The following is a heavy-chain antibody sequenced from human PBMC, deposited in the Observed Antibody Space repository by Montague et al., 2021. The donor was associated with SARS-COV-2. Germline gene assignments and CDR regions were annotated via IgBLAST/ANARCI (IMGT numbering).Heavy chain of an antibody. CDR2: ISYDGSSK. J-gene: IGHJ4*02. V-gene: IGHV3-30-3*01. CDR1: GFTFSSYA. Sequence: SLRLSCAASGFTFSSYAMHWVRQAPGKGLEWVAVISYDGSSKYYADSVKGRFTISRDNSKNTLYLQMNSLRAEDTAVYYCARDLVVVAATPIDYWGQGTLVTVSS. D-gene: IGHD2-15*01. CDR3: ARDLVVVAATPIDY.